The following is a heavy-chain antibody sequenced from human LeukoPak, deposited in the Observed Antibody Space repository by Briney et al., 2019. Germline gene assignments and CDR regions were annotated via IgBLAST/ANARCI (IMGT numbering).Heavy chain of an antibody. CDR2: IYYSGST. CDR3: ARHRPGPYDY. V-gene: IGHV4-59*08. J-gene: IGHJ4*02. CDR1: GGSINNYY. D-gene: IGHD6-6*01. Sequence: SETLSLTCIISGGSINNYYWSWIRQPPGKGLEWIGYIYYSGSTSYNPSLKSRVTISVDTSENQFSLSLSSVTAADTAVYYCARHRPGPYDYCGQGTLVTVSS.